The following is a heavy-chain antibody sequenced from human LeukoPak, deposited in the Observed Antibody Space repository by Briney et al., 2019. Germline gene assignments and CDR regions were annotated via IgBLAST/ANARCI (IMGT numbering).Heavy chain of an antibody. V-gene: IGHV1-2*02. D-gene: IGHD5-12*01. J-gene: IGHJ3*02. CDR3: ARAEVIVATSDAFDI. CDR1: GYTFTGYY. CDR2: INPNSGGT. Sequence: ASVKVSCKASGYTFTGYYMHWVRQAPGQGLEWMGWINPNSGGTNYAQKFQGRVTMARDTSISTAYMELSRLRSDDTAVYYCARAEVIVATSDAFDIWGQGTIVTVSS.